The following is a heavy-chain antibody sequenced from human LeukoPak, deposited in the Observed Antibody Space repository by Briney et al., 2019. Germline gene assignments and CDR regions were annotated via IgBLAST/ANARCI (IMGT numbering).Heavy chain of an antibody. CDR1: GFTFSSYG. CDR3: AKEGGSAYYEPPEYFDY. CDR2: IRYDGSNK. Sequence: GGSLRLSCAASGFTFSSYGMHWVRQAPGKGLEWVAFIRYDGSNKYYADSMKGRFTISRDNSKNTLYLQMNSLRAEDTAVYYCAKEGGSAYYEPPEYFDYWGQGTLVTVSS. J-gene: IGHJ4*02. V-gene: IGHV3-30*02. D-gene: IGHD3-22*01.